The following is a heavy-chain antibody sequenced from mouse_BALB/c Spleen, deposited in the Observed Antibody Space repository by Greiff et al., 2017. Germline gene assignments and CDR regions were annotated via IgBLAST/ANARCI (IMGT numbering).Heavy chain of an antibody. D-gene: IGHD2-1*01. Sequence: EVKLQESGPELGKPGASVKISCKASGYSFTGYNMYWVKQSHRKSLEWIGYIDPYNGGTSYNQKSKGKATLTVDKSSSTAYMHLNSLTSEDSAIYYCARGYYYAMDYWGQGTSVTVSS. V-gene: IGHV1S135*01. J-gene: IGHJ4*01. CDR2: IDPYNGGT. CDR1: GYSFTGYN. CDR3: ARGYYYAMDY.